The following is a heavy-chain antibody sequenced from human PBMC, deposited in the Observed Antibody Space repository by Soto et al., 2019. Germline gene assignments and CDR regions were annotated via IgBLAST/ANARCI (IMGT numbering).Heavy chain of an antibody. J-gene: IGHJ3*01. CDR2: IHSDGSST. CDR1: GFTFNYYW. V-gene: IGHV3-74*01. Sequence: EVQLVESEGGLVQRGGSLRLSCAASGFTFNYYWMHWVRQAPGQGLVWVSHIHSDGSSTTYADSVKGRFTISRDNAKNTLYLQMNSLRAEDTAVYYCARGDNGGFDLWGPGTTVTVSS. CDR3: ARGDNGGFDL. D-gene: IGHD4-17*01.